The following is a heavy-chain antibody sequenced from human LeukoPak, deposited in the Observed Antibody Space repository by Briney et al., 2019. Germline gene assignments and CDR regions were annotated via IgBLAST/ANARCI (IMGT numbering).Heavy chain of an antibody. CDR3: VTRGTASRLLDS. J-gene: IGHJ4*02. V-gene: IGHV4-61*01. Sequence: PSETLSLTCTVSGGSVSSGSYYWSWIRQPPGKGLEWIGYIYYSGSTNYNPSLKSRVTISVDTSKNQFSLKLSSVTAADTAVYYCVTRGTASRLLDSWGQGTLVTVSS. CDR1: GGSVSSGSYY. D-gene: IGHD1/OR15-1a*01. CDR2: IYYSGST.